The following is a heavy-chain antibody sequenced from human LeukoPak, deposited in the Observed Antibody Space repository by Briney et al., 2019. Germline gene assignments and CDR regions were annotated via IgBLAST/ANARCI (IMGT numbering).Heavy chain of an antibody. J-gene: IGHJ6*03. CDR3: AKDSRSSGSQNYYYYMDV. Sequence: SGGSLRLSCAASGFTVSSNYMSGVRQAPVKGLEWVAFIRYDGSNKYYADSVKGRFTISRDNSKNTLYLQMNSMRAEDTAVYYCAKDSRSSGSQNYYYYMDVWGKGTTVTISS. V-gene: IGHV3-30*02. CDR1: GFTVSSNY. CDR2: IRYDGSNK. D-gene: IGHD3-10*01.